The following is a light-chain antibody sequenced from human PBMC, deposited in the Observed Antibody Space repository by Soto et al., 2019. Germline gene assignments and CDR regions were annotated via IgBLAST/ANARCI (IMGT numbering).Light chain of an antibody. V-gene: IGLV1-47*01. J-gene: IGLJ3*02. CDR3: ASWDDTLDAQV. Sequence: QSVLTQSPSASGTPGQRVTISCSGSRSNIGRNFVSWYQQVPGTAPRLLIQRNNERPSGVPDRFSGSKSGTSVSLAISGLRSDDEATYYCASWDDTLDAQVFGGGTKLTVL. CDR1: RSNIGRNF. CDR2: RNN.